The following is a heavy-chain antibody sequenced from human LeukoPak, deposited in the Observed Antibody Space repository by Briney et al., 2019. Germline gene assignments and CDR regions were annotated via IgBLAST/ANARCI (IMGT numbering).Heavy chain of an antibody. Sequence: GGSLRLSCAASGFTFSSYWMHWVRQAPGKGLVWVSRINSDGSSTSYADSVKGRFTISRDNAKNTLYLQMNSLRAEDTAVYYCARSVSLGYYYYGMDVWGQGTTVTVSS. J-gene: IGHJ6*02. V-gene: IGHV3-74*01. D-gene: IGHD3-16*01. CDR3: ARSVSLGYYYYGMDV. CDR2: INSDGSST. CDR1: GFTFSSYW.